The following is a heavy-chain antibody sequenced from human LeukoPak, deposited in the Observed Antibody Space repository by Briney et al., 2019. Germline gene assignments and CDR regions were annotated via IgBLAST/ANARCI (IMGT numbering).Heavy chain of an antibody. CDR1: GFTFSNDW. V-gene: IGHV3-74*01. J-gene: IGHJ4*02. CDR2: ISGDGTTT. Sequence: GGSLRLSCAVSGFTFSNDWMHWVRQAPGKGRLWVSRISGDGTTTNYADSVKGCFTISRDNAKNTLYLQMDSLRTEDTAVYYCAGTWSFDYWGQGALLTVSS. D-gene: IGHD2-15*01. CDR3: AGTWSFDY.